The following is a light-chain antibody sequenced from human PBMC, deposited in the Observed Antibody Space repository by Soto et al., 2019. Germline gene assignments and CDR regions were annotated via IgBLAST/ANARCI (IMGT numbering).Light chain of an antibody. CDR1: QSVNSF. CDR3: QQRAKWPLT. V-gene: IGKV3-11*01. Sequence: EIVLTQSPVTLSLSPGERATLSCRASQSVNSFLAWYQQKPGQAPRLLINDTSKRATGIPARFSGSGSGTDFTLTISSLEPEDFAIFYCQQRAKWPLTFGGGTKVEIK. J-gene: IGKJ4*01. CDR2: DTS.